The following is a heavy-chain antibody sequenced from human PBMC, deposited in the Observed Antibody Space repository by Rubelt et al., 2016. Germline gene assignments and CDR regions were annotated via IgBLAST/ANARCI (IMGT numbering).Heavy chain of an antibody. V-gene: IGHV3-23*01. Sequence: GKGLEWVSAISGSGGSTYYADSVKGRFTISRDNSKNTLYLQMNSLRAEDTAVYYCAKDQVVLIYGMDVWGQGTTVTVSS. D-gene: IGHD2-8*01. J-gene: IGHJ6*02. CDR3: AKDQVVLIYGMDV. CDR2: ISGSGGST.